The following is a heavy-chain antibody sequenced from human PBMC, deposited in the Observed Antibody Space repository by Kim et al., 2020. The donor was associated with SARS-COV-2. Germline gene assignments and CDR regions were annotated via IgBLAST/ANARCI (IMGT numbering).Heavy chain of an antibody. CDR3: ARVAYSSSWSIGYWYFDL. CDR2: IGTAGDT. V-gene: IGHV3-13*01. Sequence: GGSLRLSCAASGFTFSSYYMHWVRQATGKGLEWVSAIGTAGDTYYPGSVKGRLTISRENAKNSLYLQMNSLRAGATAVYYCARVAYSSSWSIGYWYFDLWGRGTLVTVSS. J-gene: IGHJ2*01. D-gene: IGHD6-13*01. CDR1: GFTFSSYY.